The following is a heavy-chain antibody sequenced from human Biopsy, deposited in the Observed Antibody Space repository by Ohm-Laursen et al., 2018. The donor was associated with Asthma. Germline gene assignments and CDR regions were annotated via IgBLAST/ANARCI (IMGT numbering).Heavy chain of an antibody. CDR1: GGTFNTYV. CDR2: INSVFGTT. J-gene: IGHJ4*02. Sequence: SVKVSCKSLGGTFNTYVIGWARQAPGQGLEWMGGINSVFGTTTYPQKFQDRVTITADDSTSTVYMELSSLRSEDTAVYYCAREAGPCISRTCYSLDFWGQGTLVTVSS. V-gene: IGHV1-69*01. CDR3: AREAGPCISRTCYSLDF. D-gene: IGHD2-2*01.